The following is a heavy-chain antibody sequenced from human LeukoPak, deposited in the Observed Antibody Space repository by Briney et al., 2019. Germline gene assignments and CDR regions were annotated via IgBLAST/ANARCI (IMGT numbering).Heavy chain of an antibody. CDR1: GYTLTELS. D-gene: IGHD3-22*01. Sequence: ASVKVSCRVSGYTLTELSMHWVRQAPGKGLEWMGGFDPEDGETIYAQKFQGRVTMTEDTSTDTAYMELSSLRSEDTAVYYCATDPNYYDSSGYRNGGQGTLVTVSS. CDR2: FDPEDGET. CDR3: ATDPNYYDSSGYRN. V-gene: IGHV1-24*01. J-gene: IGHJ1*01.